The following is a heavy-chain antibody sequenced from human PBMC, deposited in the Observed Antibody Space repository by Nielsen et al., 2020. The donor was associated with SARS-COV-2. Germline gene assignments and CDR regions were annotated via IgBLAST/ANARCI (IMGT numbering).Heavy chain of an antibody. CDR3: ARGSHAVYDILTGYPLYYYYYGMDV. V-gene: IGHV4-59*01. Sequence: RQAPGKGLEWVGFISYSGSTNYSPSLKSRVTISRDTSKNQFSLKLSSVTAADTAVYYCARGSHAVYDILTGYPLYYYYYGMDVWGQGTTVTVSS. J-gene: IGHJ6*02. CDR2: ISYSGST. D-gene: IGHD3-9*01.